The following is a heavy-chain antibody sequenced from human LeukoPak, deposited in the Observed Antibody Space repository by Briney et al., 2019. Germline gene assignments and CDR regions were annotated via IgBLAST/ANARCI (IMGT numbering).Heavy chain of an antibody. CDR2: ISYDGSNK. CDR1: GFTFSSYA. D-gene: IGHD2-15*01. CDR3: ARDPYGHGGGWSDY. Sequence: GGSLRLSCAASGFTFSSYAMHWVRQAPGKGLEGVAVISYDGSNKYYADSVKGRFTISRDNSKKTLNLKMNSMRAEDTAVYYCARDPYGHGGGWSDYWGQGTLVTVSS. V-gene: IGHV3-30*04. J-gene: IGHJ4*02.